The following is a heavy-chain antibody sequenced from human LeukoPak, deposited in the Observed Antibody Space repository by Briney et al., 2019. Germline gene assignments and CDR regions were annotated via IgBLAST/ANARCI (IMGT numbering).Heavy chain of an antibody. CDR2: ISSNGGST. Sequence: GESLRLSCAASGFTFSSCAMHWVRQAPGKGLEYVSAISSNGGSTYYANSVKGRFTISRDNSKNTLCLQMGSLRAEDMAVYYCARYCSGGSCNVSDAFDIWGQGTMVTVSS. V-gene: IGHV3-64*01. J-gene: IGHJ3*02. CDR3: ARYCSGGSCNVSDAFDI. D-gene: IGHD2-15*01. CDR1: GFTFSSCA.